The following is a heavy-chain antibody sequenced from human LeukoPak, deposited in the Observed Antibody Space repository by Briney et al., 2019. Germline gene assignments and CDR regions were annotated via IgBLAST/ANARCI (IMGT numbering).Heavy chain of an antibody. J-gene: IGHJ4*02. CDR1: GGSISSGGYY. CDR3: ARDRRPGYYFDY. CDR2: IYYSGST. Sequence: PSETLSLTCTVSGGSISSGGYYWSWIRQHPGKGLEWIGYIYYSGSTYYNPSFKSRVTISVDTSKNQFSLKLSSVTAADTAVYYCARDRRPGYYFDYWGQGTLVTVSS. V-gene: IGHV4-31*03.